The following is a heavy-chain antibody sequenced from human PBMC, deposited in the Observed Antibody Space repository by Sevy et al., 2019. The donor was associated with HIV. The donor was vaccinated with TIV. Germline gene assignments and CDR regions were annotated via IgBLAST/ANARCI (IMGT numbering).Heavy chain of an antibody. D-gene: IGHD3-10*01. CDR1: GFTFSFYA. V-gene: IGHV3-30-3*01. Sequence: GGSLRLSCAASGFTFSFYAMHWVRQAPGKGLEWLAVVSYDGSNTYYADSVKGRFTISRDNSRNTLYLQMNSLRTEDTAVYYCARDSKEPHSGEYYYYYGMDVWGQGTTVTVSS. CDR2: VSYDGSNT. CDR3: ARDSKEPHSGEYYYYYGMDV. J-gene: IGHJ6*02.